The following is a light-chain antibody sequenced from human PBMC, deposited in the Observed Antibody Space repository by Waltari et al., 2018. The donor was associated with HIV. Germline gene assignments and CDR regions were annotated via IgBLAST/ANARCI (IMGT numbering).Light chain of an antibody. Sequence: DIQMTQIPSSLSASIGDKVIITCRASQDIGSYLNWYHRRPGKAPTLLIYVASNLQSGVPSRITGIGYGTQFTLSIANFQADYFGTYFCQQSYDVPRTFGQGTKVDLK. CDR1: QDIGSY. J-gene: IGKJ1*01. CDR3: QQSYDVPRT. V-gene: IGKV1-39*01. CDR2: VAS.